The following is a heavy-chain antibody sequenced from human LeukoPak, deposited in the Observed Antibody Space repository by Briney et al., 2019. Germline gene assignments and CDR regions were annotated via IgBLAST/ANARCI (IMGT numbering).Heavy chain of an antibody. CDR2: IKQDGSEK. V-gene: IGHV3-7*01. J-gene: IGHJ1*01. CDR1: GFTFSNYG. D-gene: IGHD3-22*01. CDR3: ARDPETRSYYDSSGYSGAFHH. Sequence: GGSLRLSCAASGFTFSNYGMHWVRQAPGKGLEWVAKIKQDGSEKYYVDSVKGRFIISRDNGKNSLYLQMNSLTAEDTAVYFCARDPETRSYYDSSGYSGAFHHWGQGTLVTVSS.